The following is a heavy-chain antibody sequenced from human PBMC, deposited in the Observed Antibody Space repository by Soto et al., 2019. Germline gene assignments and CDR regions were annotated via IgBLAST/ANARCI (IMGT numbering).Heavy chain of an antibody. CDR1: GFTFSGYA. J-gene: IGHJ1*01. CDR3: AFNRPFHSHY. CDR2: ISTSGDRP. D-gene: IGHD3-16*01. Sequence: GGSLRLSCAGSGFTFSGYAMTWIRQAPGKGLEWVSVISTSGDRPDYADSVKGRFTISRDNSKNMLYLQMNSLRVEGTAIYYYAFNRPFHSHYGGYGTATTVS. V-gene: IGHV3-23*01.